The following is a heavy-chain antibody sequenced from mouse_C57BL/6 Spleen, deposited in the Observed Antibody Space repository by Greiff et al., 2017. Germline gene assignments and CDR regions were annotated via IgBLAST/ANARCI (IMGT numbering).Heavy chain of an antibody. CDR2: IYPGGGST. CDR3: ARRNEYDGAWFAY. CDR1: GFTFTSYW. V-gene: IGHV1-55*01. D-gene: IGHD2-4*01. J-gene: IGHJ3*01. Sequence: QVQLQQPGAELVKPGASVKMSCKASGFTFTSYWITWVKQRPGQGLEWIGDIYPGGGSTNYNEKFKSKATLTVGTSSSTAYLQLSRLTSEDAAVYYCARRNEYDGAWFAYWGQGTLVTVSA.